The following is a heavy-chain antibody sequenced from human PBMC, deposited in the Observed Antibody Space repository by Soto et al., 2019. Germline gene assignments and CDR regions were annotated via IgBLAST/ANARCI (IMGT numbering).Heavy chain of an antibody. Sequence: SETLSLTCTVSGGSISSYYWSWIRQPPGKGLEWIAYTYYSGSTNYNPSLKSRVTISVDTSKNQFSLKLNFVTAADTAVYYCARLGLGYSYQNDWGRGTLVTVSS. CDR3: ARLGLGYSYQND. D-gene: IGHD5-18*01. CDR2: TYYSGST. V-gene: IGHV4-59*08. CDR1: GGSISSYY. J-gene: IGHJ4*02.